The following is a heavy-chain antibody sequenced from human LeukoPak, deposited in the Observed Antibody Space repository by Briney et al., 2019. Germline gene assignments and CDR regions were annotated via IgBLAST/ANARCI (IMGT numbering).Heavy chain of an antibody. Sequence: GASVKVSCKASGYTFTSYYIHWVRQAPGQGLEWMGIINPSGGSTSYAQKFQGRVTMTRDTSTSTVYMELSSLRSEDTAVYYCARDPVNTAMDPQGFDYWGQGTLVTVSS. J-gene: IGHJ4*02. CDR3: ARDPVNTAMDPQGFDY. D-gene: IGHD5-18*01. V-gene: IGHV1-46*01. CDR2: INPSGGST. CDR1: GYTFTSYY.